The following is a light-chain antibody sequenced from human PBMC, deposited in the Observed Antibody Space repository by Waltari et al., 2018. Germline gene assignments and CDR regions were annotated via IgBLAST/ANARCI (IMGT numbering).Light chain of an antibody. J-gene: IGLJ1*01. CDR3: NSRDSSGNHYV. CDR1: SLRSYY. Sequence: SSELTQDPAVSVALGQTVRITCQGDSLRSYYASWYQQKPGQAPVLVINGKNNRPSGIPDRFSGSSSGNTASLTIPGAQAEDEADYYCNSRDSSGNHYVFGTGTKVTVL. V-gene: IGLV3-19*01. CDR2: GKN.